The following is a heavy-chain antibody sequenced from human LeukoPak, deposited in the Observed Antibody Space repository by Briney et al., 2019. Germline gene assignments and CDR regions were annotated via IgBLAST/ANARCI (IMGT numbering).Heavy chain of an antibody. CDR3: ARDLTMVRGVITPFDY. J-gene: IGHJ4*02. D-gene: IGHD3-10*01. CDR1: GFTFSSYG. Sequence: GGSLRLSCAASGFTFSSYGMHWVRQAPGEGLEWVAVIWYDGSNKYYADSVKGRFTISRDNSKNTLYLQMNSLRAEDTAVYYCARDLTMVRGVITPFDYWGQGTLVTVSS. CDR2: IWYDGSNK. V-gene: IGHV3-33*01.